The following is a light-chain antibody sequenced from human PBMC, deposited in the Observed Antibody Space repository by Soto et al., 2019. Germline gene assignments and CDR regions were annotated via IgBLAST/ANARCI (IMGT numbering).Light chain of an antibody. V-gene: IGLV2-14*01. Sequence: QSALTQPASVSGSPGQSITISCTGNSSDVGGYNYVSWYQQHPGKAPKLMIYEVSNRPSGVSNRFSGSKSGNTASLTISGLQAEDEADYYCRSYTSSSTLNWVFGGGTKLTVL. CDR3: RSYTSSSTLNWV. CDR1: SSDVGGYNY. CDR2: EVS. J-gene: IGLJ3*02.